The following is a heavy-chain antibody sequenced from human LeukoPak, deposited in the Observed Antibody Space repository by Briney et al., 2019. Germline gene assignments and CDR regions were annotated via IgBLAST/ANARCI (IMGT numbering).Heavy chain of an antibody. D-gene: IGHD5-18*01. Sequence: PGGSLRLSCAASGFTFSSYSMNWVRQAPGKGLEWVSSISSSSSYIYYADSVKGRFTISRDNAKNSLYLQMNSLRAEDTAVYYCARDQEDTAMANLDYWGQGTLVTVSS. J-gene: IGHJ4*02. CDR2: ISSSSSYI. V-gene: IGHV3-21*01. CDR1: GFTFSSYS. CDR3: ARDQEDTAMANLDY.